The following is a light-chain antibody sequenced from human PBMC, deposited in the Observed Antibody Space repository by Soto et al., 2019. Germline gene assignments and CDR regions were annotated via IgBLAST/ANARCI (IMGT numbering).Light chain of an antibody. CDR1: QSVSSN. J-gene: IGKJ1*01. Sequence: EIVLTQSPATLSVSPGERATLSCRASQSVSSNLAWYQQKPGQAPSLLIYGASTRATGIPARFTGSGSGTEFILTITSLQSEDSAVYYCQEYNTWPWTFGQGTKVDNK. CDR2: GAS. CDR3: QEYNTWPWT. V-gene: IGKV3-15*01.